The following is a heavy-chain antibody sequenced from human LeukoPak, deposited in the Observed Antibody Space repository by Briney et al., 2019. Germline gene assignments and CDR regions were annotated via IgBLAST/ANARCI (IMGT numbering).Heavy chain of an antibody. CDR1: GFTFSDYY. CDR3: AKGYYYDSSGYSFFDY. D-gene: IGHD3-22*01. J-gene: IGHJ4*02. Sequence: PGGSLRLSCAASGFTFSDYYMSWIRQAPGKGLEWVSYISSSSSTIYYADSVKGRFTISRDNSKNTLYLQMNSLRAEDTAVYYCAKGYYYDSSGYSFFDYWGQGTLVTVSS. CDR2: ISSSSSTI. V-gene: IGHV3-11*04.